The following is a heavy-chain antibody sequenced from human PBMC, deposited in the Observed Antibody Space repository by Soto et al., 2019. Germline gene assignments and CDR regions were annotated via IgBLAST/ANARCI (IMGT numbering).Heavy chain of an antibody. D-gene: IGHD6-6*01. CDR3: ARSIAARLYYFYGMDV. J-gene: IGHJ6*02. V-gene: IGHV1-3*01. Sequence: ASVTVSCKASGYTFITYAIYWVRQAPGQRLEWMGWINAGNGNTKYSKKFQGRVTITRDTSARTDYMELRSLKSEDTAVYYCARSIAARLYYFYGMDVWGQGTTVTVSS. CDR2: INAGNGNT. CDR1: GYTFITYA.